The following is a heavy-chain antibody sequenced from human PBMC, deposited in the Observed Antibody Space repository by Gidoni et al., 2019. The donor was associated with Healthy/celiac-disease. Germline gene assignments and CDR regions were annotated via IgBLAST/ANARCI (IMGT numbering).Heavy chain of an antibody. J-gene: IGHJ4*02. CDR3: ARIGSGR. CDR1: GYSISSGYY. CDR2: IYHSGST. Sequence: QVQLQESGPGLVTPSETLSLTCTVSGYSISSGYYWGWIRQPPGKGLEWIGSIYHSGSTYYNPSLKSRVTISVDTSTNQFSLKLSSVTAADTAVYYCARIGSGRWGQGTLVTVSS. D-gene: IGHD2-15*01. V-gene: IGHV4-38-2*02.